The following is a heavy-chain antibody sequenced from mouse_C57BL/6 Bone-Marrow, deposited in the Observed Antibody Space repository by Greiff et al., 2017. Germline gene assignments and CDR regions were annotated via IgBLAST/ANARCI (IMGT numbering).Heavy chain of an antibody. CDR3: ARRARISGRFAY. Sequence: VQLQQPGAELVRPGTSVKLSCKASGYTFTSYWMHWVKQRPGQGLEWIGVIDPSDSYTNYNQKFKGKATLTVDTSSSTAYMQLSSLTSEDSAVYYCARRARISGRFAYWGQGTLVTVSA. J-gene: IGHJ3*01. CDR2: IDPSDSYT. V-gene: IGHV1-59*01. CDR1: GYTFTSYW. D-gene: IGHD3-3*01.